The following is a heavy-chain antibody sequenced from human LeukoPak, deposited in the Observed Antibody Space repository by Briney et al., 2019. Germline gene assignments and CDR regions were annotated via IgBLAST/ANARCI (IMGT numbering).Heavy chain of an antibody. CDR3: ARRWQWLVKGAYYYGMDV. Sequence: GGSLRLSCAASGFTVSSNYMSWVRQAPGKGLEWVSVIYSGGSTYYADSVKGRFTISRDNSKNTLYLQMNSLRAEDTAVYYCARRWQWLVKGAYYYGMDVWGQGTTVTVSS. D-gene: IGHD6-19*01. CDR1: GFTVSSNY. V-gene: IGHV3-53*01. J-gene: IGHJ6*02. CDR2: IYSGGST.